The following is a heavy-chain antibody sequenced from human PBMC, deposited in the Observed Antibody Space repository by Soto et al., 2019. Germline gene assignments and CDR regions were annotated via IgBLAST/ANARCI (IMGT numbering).Heavy chain of an antibody. CDR2: IYPGDSDT. D-gene: IGHD3-22*01. CDR1: GYSFTSYW. CDR3: ARRGGYYYDSSGPFDI. V-gene: IGHV5-51*01. J-gene: IGHJ3*02. Sequence: GESLTISCKVSGYSFTSYWIGWVRQMPVKDLEWMGIIYPGDSDTRYSPSFQGQVTISADKSISTAYLQWSSLKASDTAMYYCARRGGYYYDSSGPFDIWGQGTMVTVSS.